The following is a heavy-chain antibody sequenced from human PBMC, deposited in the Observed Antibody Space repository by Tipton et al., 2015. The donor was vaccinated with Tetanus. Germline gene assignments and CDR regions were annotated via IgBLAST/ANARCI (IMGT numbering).Heavy chain of an antibody. D-gene: IGHD6-19*01. CDR2: IYSNGTA. CDR1: GGSISTTSYL. J-gene: IGHJ3*02. CDR3: ARLSSSSNDAHAFDI. V-gene: IGHV4-39*01. Sequence: TLSLTCTVSGGSISTTSYLWGWVRQPPEKGLQWIATIYSNGTAYYNSSVKSRGSISIDTSKMQFSLKLASVTAADTAVYYCARLSSSSNDAHAFDIWGQGTMVTVSS.